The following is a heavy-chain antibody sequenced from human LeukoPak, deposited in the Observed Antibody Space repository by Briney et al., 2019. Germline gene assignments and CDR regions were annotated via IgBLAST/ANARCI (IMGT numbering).Heavy chain of an antibody. V-gene: IGHV4-59*01. CDR3: ARSTQHAYVDTGVDY. Sequence: SETLSLTCTVSGGSISSYYWSWIRQPPGKGLEWIGYIYYSGSTYYNPSLKSRVTISVDTSKNQFSLKLSSVTAADTAVYYCARSTQHAYVDTGVDYWGQGTLVTVSS. D-gene: IGHD5-18*01. CDR2: IYYSGST. CDR1: GGSISSYY. J-gene: IGHJ4*02.